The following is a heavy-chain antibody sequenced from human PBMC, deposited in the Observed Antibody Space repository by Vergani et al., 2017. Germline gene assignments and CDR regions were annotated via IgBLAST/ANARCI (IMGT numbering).Heavy chain of an antibody. V-gene: IGHV3-7*03. CDR2: IKQDGSEK. CDR3: VSDFWSGYSEATNWYFDL. D-gene: IGHD3-3*01. J-gene: IGHJ2*01. CDR1: GFTFSSYW. Sequence: EVQLVESGGGLVQPGGSLRLSCAASGFTFSSYWMSWVRLAPGKGLEWVANIKQDGSEKYYVDSVKGRFTISRDNAKNSLYLQMNSLRAEDTAVYYCVSDFWSGYSEATNWYFDLWGRGTLVTVAS.